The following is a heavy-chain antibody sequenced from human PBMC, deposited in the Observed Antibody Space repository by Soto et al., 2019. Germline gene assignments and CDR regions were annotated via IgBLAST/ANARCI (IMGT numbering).Heavy chain of an antibody. CDR3: ASYRYYDFWSGPIRAFDI. Sequence: ASVKVSCKASGYTFTSYDINWVRQATGQGLEWMGWMNPNSGNTGYAQKFQGRVTMTRNTSISTAYMELSSLRSEDTAVYYCASYRYYDFWSGPIRAFDIWGQGNSGHRLL. CDR1: GYTFTSYD. CDR2: MNPNSGNT. D-gene: IGHD3-3*01. J-gene: IGHJ3*02. V-gene: IGHV1-8*01.